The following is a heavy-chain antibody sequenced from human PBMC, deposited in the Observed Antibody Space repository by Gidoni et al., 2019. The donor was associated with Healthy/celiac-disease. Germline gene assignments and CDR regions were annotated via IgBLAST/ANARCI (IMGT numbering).Heavy chain of an antibody. CDR2: ISGSGGST. CDR1: GFSFSSYA. V-gene: IGHV3-23*01. J-gene: IGHJ4*02. Sequence: EVQLLESGGGLVQPGGSLRLSCAASGFSFSSYAMRWVRQAPGKGLEGVSAISGSGGSTYYADSGKGRFTISRDNSKNTMYLQMNSLRAEDTAVYDCAKDWLEGWYDDSSGYWGPFDYWGQGTLVTVSS. CDR3: AKDWLEGWYDDSSGYWGPFDY. D-gene: IGHD3-22*01.